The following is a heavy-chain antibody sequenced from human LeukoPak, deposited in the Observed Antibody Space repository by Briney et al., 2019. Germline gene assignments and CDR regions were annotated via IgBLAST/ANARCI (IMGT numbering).Heavy chain of an antibody. V-gene: IGHV4-30-4*01. D-gene: IGHD4-17*01. Sequence: PSETLSLTCTVSGGSISGGDFYWSWIRQSPGRGLEWIGYIYYSGSTYYNPSLKSRITISVDTSKNQFSLKLSSVTAADTAVYYCARADGYGDYDYWGQGTLVTVSS. CDR1: GGSISGGDFY. CDR2: IYYSGST. CDR3: ARADGYGDYDY. J-gene: IGHJ4*02.